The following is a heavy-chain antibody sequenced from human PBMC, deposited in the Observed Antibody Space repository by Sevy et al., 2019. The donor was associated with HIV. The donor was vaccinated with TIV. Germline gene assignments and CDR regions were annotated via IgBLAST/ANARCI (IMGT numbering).Heavy chain of an antibody. CDR3: VRNGSDRHLDY. J-gene: IGHJ4*02. Sequence: GGSLRLSCAASGFTFSSYPMHWVHQAPGKGLEWLAVTSYDGNNKYADSVKGRFSISRDNSRNTLSLQMNSLRAEDTAIYYCVRNGSDRHLDYWGQGTLVTVSS. CDR2: TSYDGNNK. V-gene: IGHV3-30-3*01. D-gene: IGHD2-21*02. CDR1: GFTFSSYP.